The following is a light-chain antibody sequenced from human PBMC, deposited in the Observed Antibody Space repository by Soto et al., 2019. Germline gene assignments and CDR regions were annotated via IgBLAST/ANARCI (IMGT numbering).Light chain of an antibody. V-gene: IGKV3-20*01. CDR3: QQYFASSWT. CDR2: ATS. J-gene: IGKJ1*01. Sequence: EIVLTQSPGTLSSSPGERATLSCRASQSIDNRYFAWYKHKPGQAPRLLIYATSSRSTGFPYRFGGSVSGTDFSLTINRLEPEDFAVYYCQQYFASSWTFGQGTKV. CDR1: QSIDNRY.